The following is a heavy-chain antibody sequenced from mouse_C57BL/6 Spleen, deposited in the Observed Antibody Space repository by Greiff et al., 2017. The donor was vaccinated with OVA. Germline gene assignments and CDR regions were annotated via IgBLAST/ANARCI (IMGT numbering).Heavy chain of an antibody. D-gene: IGHD2-3*01. J-gene: IGHJ1*03. Sequence: QVQLKQPGTELVKPGASVKLSCKASGYTFTSYWMHWVKQRPGQGLEWIGNINPSNGGTNYNEKFQSKATLTVDKSSSTAYMQLRSLTSEDTAVYYCTRGLLPYFDVRGTGTTVTVAS. V-gene: IGHV1-53*01. CDR1: GYTFTSYW. CDR3: TRGLLPYFDV. CDR2: INPSNGGT.